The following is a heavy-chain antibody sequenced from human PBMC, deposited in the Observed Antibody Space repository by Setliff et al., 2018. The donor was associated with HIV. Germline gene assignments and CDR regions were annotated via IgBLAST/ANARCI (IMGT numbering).Heavy chain of an antibody. Sequence: SETLSLTCAVSGYSISSGFYWGWTRQPPGKGLEWIGSIYHSGSTYYNPSLQSRVTISVGMSKNQFSLNLNSVTAADTAVYYCASTYCGGDCYSRYFQHWGQGTLVTVSS. D-gene: IGHD2-21*02. CDR2: IYHSGST. CDR3: ASTYCGGDCYSRYFQH. V-gene: IGHV4-38-2*01. CDR1: GYSISSGFY. J-gene: IGHJ1*01.